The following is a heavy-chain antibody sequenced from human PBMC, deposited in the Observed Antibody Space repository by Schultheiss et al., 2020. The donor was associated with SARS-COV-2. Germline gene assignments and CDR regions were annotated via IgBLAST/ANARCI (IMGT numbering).Heavy chain of an antibody. CDR2: MYHSGST. V-gene: IGHV4-38-2*02. CDR1: GYSISSGYF. CDR3: ARDSSYYGMDV. J-gene: IGHJ6*02. Sequence: SETLSLTCAVSGYSISSGYFWGWIRQPPGKGLEWIGSMYHSGSTYYNPSLKSRVTISVDTSKNQFSLKLRSVTAADTAVYYCARDSSYYGMDVWSQGTTVTVSS.